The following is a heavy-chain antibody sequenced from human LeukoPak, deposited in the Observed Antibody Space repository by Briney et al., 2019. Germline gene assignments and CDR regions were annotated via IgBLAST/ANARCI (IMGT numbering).Heavy chain of an antibody. D-gene: IGHD7-27*01. CDR3: ARLANWGFRDYFDY. V-gene: IGHV4-59*01. CDR2: IYYSGST. J-gene: IGHJ4*02. Sequence: PSETLSLTYTVSGGSISSYYWSWIRQPPGKGLEWIGYIYYSGSTNYNPSLKSRVTISVDTSKNQFSLKLSSVTAADTAVYYCARLANWGFRDYFDYWGQGTLVTVSS. CDR1: GGSISSYY.